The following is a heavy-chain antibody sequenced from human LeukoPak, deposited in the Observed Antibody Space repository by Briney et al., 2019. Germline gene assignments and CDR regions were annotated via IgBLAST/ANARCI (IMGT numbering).Heavy chain of an antibody. J-gene: IGHJ4*02. CDR1: GFTFSSYA. CDR2: ISASGGST. Sequence: GGSLRLSCAASGFTFSSYAMNWVRQAPGKGLEWVSAISASGGSTYYADSVKGRFTISRDNSKNTLYLQMNSLRAEDTAVYYCARSSSGWYDYWGQGTLVTVSS. CDR3: ARSSSGWYDY. D-gene: IGHD6-19*01. V-gene: IGHV3-23*01.